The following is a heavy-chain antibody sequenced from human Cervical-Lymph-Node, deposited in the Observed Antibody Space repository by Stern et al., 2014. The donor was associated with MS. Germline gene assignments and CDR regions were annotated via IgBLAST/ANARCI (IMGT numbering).Heavy chain of an antibody. V-gene: IGHV3-53*01. Sequence: EVQLVESGGGVIQPGGSLRLSCTASGFTVSRDYMTWGRQAPGKGREWVSLITNVGSTFYTDSVKGRFTISRDDSKNTVYLHMTSLRAEDTAMYYCARDTSSPERSDWWGQGTLVTVSS. CDR3: ARDTSSPERSDW. CDR2: ITNVGST. CDR1: GFTVSRDY. J-gene: IGHJ4*02. D-gene: IGHD1-1*01.